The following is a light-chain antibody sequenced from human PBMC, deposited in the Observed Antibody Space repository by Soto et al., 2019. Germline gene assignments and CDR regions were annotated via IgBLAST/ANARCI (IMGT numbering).Light chain of an antibody. V-gene: IGKV3-20*01. CDR3: QRYGG. Sequence: EIVMTQSPATVPVSPGERVTLSCRASQSVSIDLAWYQQKPGQAPRLLIYSASSRATGIPDRFSGSGSGTDFTLTISRLEPEDFAVYYCQRYGGFGQGTKVDIK. J-gene: IGKJ1*01. CDR1: QSVSID. CDR2: SAS.